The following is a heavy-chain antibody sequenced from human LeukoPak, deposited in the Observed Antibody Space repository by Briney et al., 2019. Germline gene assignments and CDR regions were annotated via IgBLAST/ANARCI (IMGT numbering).Heavy chain of an antibody. D-gene: IGHD3-10*01. V-gene: IGHV3-53*04. J-gene: IGHJ4*02. Sequence: GGSLRLSCAASGFSVSSHIMTWVRQAPGKGLEWISVLYRGGNSLHADAVQGRFTISGNTSENTLYLQMNSLTYEDTAVYYCARGGRFGEDHFDYWGQGILVTVSS. CDR2: LYRGGNS. CDR3: ARGGRFGEDHFDY. CDR1: GFSVSSHI.